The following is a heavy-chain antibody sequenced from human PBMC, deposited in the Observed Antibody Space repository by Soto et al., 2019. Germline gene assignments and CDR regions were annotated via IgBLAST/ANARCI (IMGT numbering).Heavy chain of an antibody. CDR3: ARPAPVDGALEGY. CDR1: GYNFIAYL. J-gene: IGHJ4*02. V-gene: IGHV5-51*01. D-gene: IGHD3-3*01. CDR2: IYPGDSDT. Sequence: PRESLKISCQLSGYNFIAYLIGWVRQMPEKGLEWVGVIYPGDSDTSYSPAFQGQVTISADKSINTAYLQWDSLKASDTALYSCARPAPVDGALEGYWGPGTLVTVAS.